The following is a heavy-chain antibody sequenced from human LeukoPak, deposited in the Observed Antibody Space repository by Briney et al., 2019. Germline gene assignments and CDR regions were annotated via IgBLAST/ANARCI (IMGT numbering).Heavy chain of an antibody. CDR3: AKRCSSTSCYSDP. D-gene: IGHD2-2*01. J-gene: IGHJ5*02. CDR1: GFTFSSYG. Sequence: PGGSLRLSCAASGFTFSSYGMHWVRQAPGKGLEWVAFIRYDGSNKYYADSVKGRFTISRDNSKNTLYLQMNSLRAEDTAVYYCAKRCSSTSCYSDPWGQGTLVTVSS. CDR2: IRYDGSNK. V-gene: IGHV3-30*02.